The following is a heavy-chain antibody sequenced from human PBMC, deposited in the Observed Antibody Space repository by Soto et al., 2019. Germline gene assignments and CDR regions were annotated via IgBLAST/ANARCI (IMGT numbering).Heavy chain of an antibody. CDR3: AKGGRQWLVTSDFNY. V-gene: IGHV3-30*18. D-gene: IGHD6-19*01. Sequence: VQLVESGGGVVQPGRSLRLSCAASGFTFSDYAMHWVRQAPGKGLVWVAVVSHDGRNTHYADSVKGRFTISRDSSKNTVSLEMTSLRAQDTAVYYRAKGGRQWLVTSDFNYWGQGALVTVSS. CDR2: VSHDGRNT. J-gene: IGHJ4*02. CDR1: GFTFSDYA.